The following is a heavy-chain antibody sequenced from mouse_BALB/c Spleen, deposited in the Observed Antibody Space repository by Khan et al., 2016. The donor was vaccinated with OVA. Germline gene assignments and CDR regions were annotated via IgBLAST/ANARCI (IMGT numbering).Heavy chain of an antibody. D-gene: IGHD2-1*01. Sequence: EVELVESGPDLVKPSQSLSLTCTVTGYSITSGYAWHWIRQFPGNKLEWMAYIYFSGSINYNPSLKSRISVTRDTSKNQFFLQLNSVTSEDTAAYYCTRDGNYMDYWGQGTSVTVSS. J-gene: IGHJ4*01. CDR2: IYFSGSI. CDR3: TRDGNYMDY. CDR1: GYSITSGYA. V-gene: IGHV3-1*02.